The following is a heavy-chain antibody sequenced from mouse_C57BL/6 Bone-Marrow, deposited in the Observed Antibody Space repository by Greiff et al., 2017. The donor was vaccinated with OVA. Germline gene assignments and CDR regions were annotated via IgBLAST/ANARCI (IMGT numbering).Heavy chain of an antibody. J-gene: IGHJ1*03. V-gene: IGHV1-55*01. CDR2: IYPGSGST. D-gene: IGHD1-1*01. Sequence: QVQLLQPGAELVKPGASVKMSCKASGYTFTSYWITWVKQRPGQGLEWIGDIYPGSGSTNYNEKFKSKATLTVDTSSSTAYMQLSSLTSEDSAVYYCARGYYGSSCWYFDVWGTGTTVTVSS. CDR1: GYTFTSYW. CDR3: ARGYYGSSCWYFDV.